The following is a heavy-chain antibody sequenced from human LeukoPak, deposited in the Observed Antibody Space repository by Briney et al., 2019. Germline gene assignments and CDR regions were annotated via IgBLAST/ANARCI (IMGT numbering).Heavy chain of an antibody. CDR2: IWYDGSNK. D-gene: IGHD2-15*01. CDR3: ARISCTGGSCRPYSYYDMDV. CDR1: GFTFNTFV. V-gene: IGHV3-33*01. Sequence: PGGSLRLSCAASGFTFNTFVMNWVRQAPGKGLEWVAVIWYDGSNKYYADSVKGRFTISRDNSKSTLYLQVNSLRAEDTAVYCCARISCTGGSCRPYSYYDMDVWGQGTTVTVSS. J-gene: IGHJ6*02.